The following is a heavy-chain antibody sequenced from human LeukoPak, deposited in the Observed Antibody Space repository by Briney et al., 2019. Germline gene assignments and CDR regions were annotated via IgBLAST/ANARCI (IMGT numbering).Heavy chain of an antibody. V-gene: IGHV3-33*08. Sequence: GGSLRLSCAASGFTFSNYGMHWVRQAPGKGLEWVAVIWYDGSNKYYADSVKGRFTISRDNSKNTLYLQMNSLRAEDTAVYYCARDVGSSWYFDYWGQGTLVTVSS. J-gene: IGHJ4*02. D-gene: IGHD6-13*01. CDR1: GFTFSNYG. CDR3: ARDVGSSWYFDY. CDR2: IWYDGSNK.